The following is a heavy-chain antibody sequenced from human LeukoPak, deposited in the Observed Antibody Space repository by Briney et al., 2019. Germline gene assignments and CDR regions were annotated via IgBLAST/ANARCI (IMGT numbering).Heavy chain of an antibody. J-gene: IGHJ4*02. CDR2: ISGSTGRT. D-gene: IGHD2-15*01. V-gene: IGHV3-23*01. CDR3: APRVVGSAPFDY. CDR1: GFTFSTYA. Sequence: GGSLRLSCAASGFTFSTYAMSWVRQAPGKGLEWVSAISGSTGRTYYADSVKGRFTISRDNSKNTLYLQMNNLRAEDTAVYYCAPRVVGSAPFDYWGRGTLSPSPQ.